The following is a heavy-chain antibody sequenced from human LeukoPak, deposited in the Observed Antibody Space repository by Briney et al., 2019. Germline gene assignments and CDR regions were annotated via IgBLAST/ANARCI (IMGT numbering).Heavy chain of an antibody. D-gene: IGHD6-19*01. Sequence: GGSLRLSCAASGFTFSSYAMHWVRQAPGKGLEWVAVISYDGSNKYYADSVKGRSTISRDNSKNTLYLQMNSLRAEDTAVYYCAMDKPPTFIAVAGTFDYWGQGTLVTVSS. J-gene: IGHJ4*02. V-gene: IGHV3-30-3*01. CDR1: GFTFSSYA. CDR3: AMDKPPTFIAVAGTFDY. CDR2: ISYDGSNK.